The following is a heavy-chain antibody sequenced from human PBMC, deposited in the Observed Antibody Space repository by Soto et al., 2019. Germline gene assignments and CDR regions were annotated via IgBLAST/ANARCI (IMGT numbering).Heavy chain of an antibody. V-gene: IGHV4-4*02. CDR1: GGSISSSNW. CDR3: TSKFGRLLGDAFDI. Sequence: PSETLSLTCAVSGGSISSSNWWSWVRQPPGKGLEWIGEIYHSGSTIYNPSLQSRVTLSVDKSKNEFSLKMSSVTAADTAVYYCTSKFGRLLGDAFDIWGQGTMVTVSS. D-gene: IGHD3-22*01. CDR2: IYHSGST. J-gene: IGHJ3*02.